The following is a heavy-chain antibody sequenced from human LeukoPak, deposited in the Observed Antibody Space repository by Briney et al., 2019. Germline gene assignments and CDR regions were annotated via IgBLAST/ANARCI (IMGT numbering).Heavy chain of an antibody. CDR2: IYSGGST. Sequence: PGGSLRLSCAASGFTVSSNYMSWVRQAPGKGLEWVSVIYSGGSTYYADSVKGRFTISRDNSKNTLYLRMNSLRAEDTAVYYCARTSIDYYYDSSGYYLDYWGQGTLVTVSS. CDR3: ARTSIDYYYDSSGYYLDY. D-gene: IGHD3-22*01. J-gene: IGHJ4*02. CDR1: GFTVSSNY. V-gene: IGHV3-53*01.